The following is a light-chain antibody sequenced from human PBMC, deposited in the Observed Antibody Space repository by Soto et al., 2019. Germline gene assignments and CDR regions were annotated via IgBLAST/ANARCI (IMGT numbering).Light chain of an antibody. Sequence: EIVLTQSPATLSLSPGERATLSCRASQSVSNYLVWYQQKPGQPPKVLINWASTRESGVPDRFSGSGSGADFTLTISSLQAEDVAVYYCQQYYSTPPTFGGGTKLEIK. CDR2: WAS. CDR3: QQYYSTPPT. J-gene: IGKJ4*01. V-gene: IGKV4-1*01. CDR1: QSVSNY.